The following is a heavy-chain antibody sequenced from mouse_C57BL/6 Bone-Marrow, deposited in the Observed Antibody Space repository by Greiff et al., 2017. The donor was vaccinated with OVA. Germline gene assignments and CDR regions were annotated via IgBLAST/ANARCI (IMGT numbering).Heavy chain of an antibody. Sequence: QVQLQQSGAELVRPGASVTLSCKASGYTFPDYEMHWVKQTPVHGLEWIGAIDPETGGTAYNQKFKGKAILTADKSSSTAYMELRSLTSEDSAVYYCTRGPYYFDYWGQGTTLTVSS. J-gene: IGHJ2*01. CDR1: GYTFPDYE. CDR2: IDPETGGT. CDR3: TRGPYYFDY. V-gene: IGHV1-15*01.